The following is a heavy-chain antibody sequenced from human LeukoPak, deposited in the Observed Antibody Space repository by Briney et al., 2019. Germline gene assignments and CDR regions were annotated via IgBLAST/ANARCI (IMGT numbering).Heavy chain of an antibody. Sequence: GVSLRLSCAASGFTFSSYGMHWVRQAPGKGLEWVAVISYDGSNKYYADSVKGRFTIPRDNSKNTLYLQMNSLRAEDTAVYYCAKGRPYPAVGSSHFDYWGQGTLVTVSS. CDR1: GFTFSSYG. J-gene: IGHJ4*02. V-gene: IGHV3-30*18. D-gene: IGHD3-10*01. CDR2: ISYDGSNK. CDR3: AKGRPYPAVGSSHFDY.